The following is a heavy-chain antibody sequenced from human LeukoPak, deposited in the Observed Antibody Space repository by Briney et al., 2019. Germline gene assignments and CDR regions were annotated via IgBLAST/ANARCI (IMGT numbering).Heavy chain of an antibody. CDR3: ARGNYDFWSGYYWSY. V-gene: IGHV3-23*01. CDR2: ISGSGGST. CDR1: GFTFSSYA. Sequence: GGSLRLSCATSGFTFSSYAMSWVRQAPGKVLEWVSAISGSGGSTYYADSVKGQFTISRDNYKNTLYLQMNSLRAEDTAVYYCARGNYDFWSGYYWSYWGQGTLVTVSS. D-gene: IGHD3-3*01. J-gene: IGHJ4*02.